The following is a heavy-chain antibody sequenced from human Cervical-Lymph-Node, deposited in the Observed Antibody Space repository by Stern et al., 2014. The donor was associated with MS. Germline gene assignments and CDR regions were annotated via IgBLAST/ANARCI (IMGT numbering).Heavy chain of an antibody. J-gene: IGHJ4*02. V-gene: IGHV2-5*01. CDR3: AHSRYCSGGDCFNFDY. CDR2: IYWNDDK. D-gene: IGHD2-15*01. CDR1: GFSLTTSGVG. Sequence: QVTLKESGPTLVKPTQTLTLTCTFSGFSLTTSGVGVGWIRQPPGKALEWVVLIYWNDDKRYSPSLKSRLTITKDTSRNQVVLTLTNMDPVDTATYYCAHSRYCSGGDCFNFDYWGQGTLVTVSS.